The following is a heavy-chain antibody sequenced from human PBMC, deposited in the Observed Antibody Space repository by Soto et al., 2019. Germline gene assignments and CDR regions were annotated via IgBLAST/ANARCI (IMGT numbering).Heavy chain of an antibody. CDR2: ISGSGGST. CDR1: GFTVSSNY. D-gene: IGHD2-15*01. J-gene: IGHJ6*02. Sequence: AGGSLRLSCAASGFTVSSNYMSWVRQAPGKGLEWVSAISGSGGSTYYADSVKGRFTISRDNAKNTLYLQMNSLRAEDTVVYYCAREERDIVVVVAANYGMDVWGQGTTVTVSS. CDR3: AREERDIVVVVAANYGMDV. V-gene: IGHV3-23*01.